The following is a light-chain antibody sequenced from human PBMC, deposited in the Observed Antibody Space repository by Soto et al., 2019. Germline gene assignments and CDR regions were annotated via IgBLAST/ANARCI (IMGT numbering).Light chain of an antibody. CDR2: DVS. Sequence: QSALTQPASVSGSPGQSITISCAGTSSDVGGYNYVSWYQQHPGKAPKLMIYDVSNRPSGVSNRSSGSKSGNTASLTISGLQAEDEADYYCSSYTSSSTLYVFGTGTKSPS. J-gene: IGLJ1*01. CDR1: SSDVGGYNY. CDR3: SSYTSSSTLYV. V-gene: IGLV2-14*01.